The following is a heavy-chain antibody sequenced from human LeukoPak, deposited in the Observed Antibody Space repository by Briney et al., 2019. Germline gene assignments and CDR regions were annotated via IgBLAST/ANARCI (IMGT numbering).Heavy chain of an antibody. CDR1: GFTFSSYS. J-gene: IGHJ4*02. D-gene: IGHD6-13*01. Sequence: PGGSLGLSCAASGFTFSSYSMNWVRQAPGKGLEWVSSISSGSGYIYYADSVKGRFTISRDNAKNSLYLQMNSLRAEDTAVYYCAREIYQHLVPDYWGQGTLVTVSS. CDR2: ISSGSGYI. V-gene: IGHV3-21*01. CDR3: AREIYQHLVPDY.